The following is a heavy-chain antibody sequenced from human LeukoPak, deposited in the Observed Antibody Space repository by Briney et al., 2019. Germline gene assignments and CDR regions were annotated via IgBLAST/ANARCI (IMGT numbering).Heavy chain of an antibody. CDR1: GYTFDNFG. Sequence: ASVKVSRKASGYTFDNFGISWVRQGPGQGLEWMGWISGYNGKTEYAQKFQGRLTLTTDTSTSTAFMELRSLRSDDAAVYYCARDARYFDWLFPDYWGQGTLVTVSS. D-gene: IGHD3-9*01. V-gene: IGHV1-18*01. J-gene: IGHJ4*02. CDR2: ISGYNGKT. CDR3: ARDARYFDWLFPDY.